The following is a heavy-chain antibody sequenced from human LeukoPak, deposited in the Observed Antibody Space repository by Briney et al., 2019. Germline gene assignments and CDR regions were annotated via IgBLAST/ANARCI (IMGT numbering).Heavy chain of an antibody. V-gene: IGHV3-66*02. J-gene: IGHJ6*03. D-gene: IGHD2-2*01. CDR2: IYSGGST. Sequence: PGGSLRLSCAASGFTVSSNYMSWVRQAPGKGLEWVSVIYSGGSTYYADSVKGRFTISRDNSKNTLYLQMNSLRAEDTAVYYCARSGTGPYCSSTSCYGYYYMDVWGKGTMVTVSS. CDR3: ARSGTGPYCSSTSCYGYYYMDV. CDR1: GFTVSSNY.